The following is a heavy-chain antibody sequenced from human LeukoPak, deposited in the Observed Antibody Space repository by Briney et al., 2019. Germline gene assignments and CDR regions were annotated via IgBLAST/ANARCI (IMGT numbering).Heavy chain of an antibody. CDR3: AKDYGPGTSGYYSYFDY. Sequence: GGSLRLSCAASGFTFDDYAMHWVRQAPGKGLEWVSGISWNSGSIGYADSVKGRFTFSRDNSKNSLYLQMNSLRDEDTALYYCAKDYGPGTSGYYSYFDYWGQGTLVTVSS. V-gene: IGHV3-9*01. J-gene: IGHJ4*02. D-gene: IGHD3-22*01. CDR2: ISWNSGSI. CDR1: GFTFDDYA.